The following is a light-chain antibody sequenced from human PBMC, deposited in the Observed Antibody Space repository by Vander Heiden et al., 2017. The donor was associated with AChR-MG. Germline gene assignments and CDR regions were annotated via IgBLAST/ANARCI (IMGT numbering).Light chain of an antibody. V-gene: IGLV1-40*01. CDR1: SSTPGAGYD. CDR2: GNN. CDR3: QSYDSSLSGWV. J-gene: IGLJ3*02. Sequence: QSVLTHPPSWSGAHGQRVTIPRTGTSSTPGAGYDVNWYQQLPRTAPKLLIYGNNNRASGVPDRFSGSKSGASASLAITGLQAEDEADYYCQSYDSSLSGWVFGEGTKLTVL.